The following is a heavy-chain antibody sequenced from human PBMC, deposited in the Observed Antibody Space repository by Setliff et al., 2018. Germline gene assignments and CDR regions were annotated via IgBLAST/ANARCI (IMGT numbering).Heavy chain of an antibody. CDR1: GGSISSYY. V-gene: IGHV4-4*08. J-gene: IGHJ4*02. CDR3: ARVRWELYFDY. Sequence: SETLSLTCTVSGGSISSYYWSWIRQPPGKRLEWIGYIYTSGSTNYNPSLKSRVTISVDTSKNQFSLKLSSVTAADTAVYYCARVRWELYFDYWGQGTLVTVSS. D-gene: IGHD1-26*01. CDR2: IYTSGST.